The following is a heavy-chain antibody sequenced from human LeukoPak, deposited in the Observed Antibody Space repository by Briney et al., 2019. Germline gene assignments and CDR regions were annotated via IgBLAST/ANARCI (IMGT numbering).Heavy chain of an antibody. J-gene: IGHJ4*02. D-gene: IGHD2-2*02. CDR2: ISYDGSNK. CDR3: ARGSLGYCDSTSCFTQFDY. CDR1: GFTFSSSA. V-gene: IGHV3-30*04. Sequence: GGSLRLSCAASGFTFSSSAIHWVRQAPGKGLEWVAVISYDGSNKNYADSVKGRFTISRDNSKNTLYLQMNSLRAEDTAVYYCARGSLGYCDSTSCFTQFDYWGQGTPVTVSS.